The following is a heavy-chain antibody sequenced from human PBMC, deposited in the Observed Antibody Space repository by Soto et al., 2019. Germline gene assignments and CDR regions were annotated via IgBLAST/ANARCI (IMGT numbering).Heavy chain of an antibody. J-gene: IGHJ4*02. CDR2: IYYSGST. CDR1: GGSISSSSYY. V-gene: IGHV4-39*01. CDR3: ARGDGSEQDFDY. D-gene: IGHD3-10*01. Sequence: SETLSLTCTVSGGSISSSSYYWGWIRQPPGKGLEWIGSIYYSGSTYYNPSLKSRVTISVDTSKNQFSLKLSSVTAADTAVYYCARGDGSEQDFDYWGQGTLVTVSS.